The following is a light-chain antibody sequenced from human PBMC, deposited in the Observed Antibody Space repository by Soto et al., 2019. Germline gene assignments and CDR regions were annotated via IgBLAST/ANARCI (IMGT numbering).Light chain of an antibody. CDR2: DVT. V-gene: IGLV2-14*01. CDR3: SSFTSSMTNV. Sequence: HSALTQPASVSGSPGQSITISCTGTSSDVGGYNSVSWYQQHPGKAPKLILYDVTDRPSGVSYRFSGSKSGNTASLTISGLQAADEADYFCSSFTSSMTNVFGSGTKLTVL. J-gene: IGLJ1*01. CDR1: SSDVGGYNS.